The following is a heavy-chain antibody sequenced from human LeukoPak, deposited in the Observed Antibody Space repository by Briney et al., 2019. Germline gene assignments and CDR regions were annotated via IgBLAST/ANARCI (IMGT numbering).Heavy chain of an antibody. CDR1: GFTVSSAY. Sequence: GESLRLSCAASGFTVSSAYMTWVRQASGKGLEWVSVIYIGGSKYYADSVKGRFTISRDNSKNTLYLQMNSLRAEDTAVYYCAKDAFSMITFGGVIVPPFDYWGQGTLVTVSS. CDR2: IYIGGSK. CDR3: AKDAFSMITFGGVIVPPFDY. V-gene: IGHV3-53*01. J-gene: IGHJ4*02. D-gene: IGHD3-16*02.